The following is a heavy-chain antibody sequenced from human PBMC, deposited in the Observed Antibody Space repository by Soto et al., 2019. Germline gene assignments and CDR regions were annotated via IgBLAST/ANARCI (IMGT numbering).Heavy chain of an antibody. CDR2: ISGSGGRT. CDR1: GFTFSSYA. J-gene: IGHJ3*02. Sequence: EVQLLESGGGLVQPGGSLRLSCAASGFTFSSYAMSWVRQAPGKGLEWVSSISGSGGRTYYADSVKGRSTISRDNSKNRLYLQMNSLRAEDTAVYYCARDRDNWNAGIDAFDIWGQGTMVTVSS. D-gene: IGHD1-1*01. CDR3: ARDRDNWNAGIDAFDI. V-gene: IGHV3-23*01.